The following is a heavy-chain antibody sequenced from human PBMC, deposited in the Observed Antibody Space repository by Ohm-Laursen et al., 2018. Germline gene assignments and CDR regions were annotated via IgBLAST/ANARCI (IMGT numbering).Heavy chain of an antibody. V-gene: IGHV1-46*02. D-gene: IGHD3-3*01. CDR3: ARDFEWATDV. Sequence: SVKVSCKASGYSFNSNHMQWLRQAPGQGLEWMGIIKSTDDTRTYAQKFQGRVTMTKDRSTSTVYMELSSLRSDDTAVYYCARDFEWATDVRGQGTTVTVSS. CDR1: GYSFNSNH. J-gene: IGHJ6*02. CDR2: IKSTDDTR.